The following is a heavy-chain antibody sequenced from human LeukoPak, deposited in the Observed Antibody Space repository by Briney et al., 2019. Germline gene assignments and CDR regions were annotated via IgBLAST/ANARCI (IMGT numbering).Heavy chain of an antibody. D-gene: IGHD6-19*01. CDR2: IYTSGST. Sequence: PSETLSLTCTVSGGSISSYYWSWIRQPAGKGLEWIGRIYTSGSTNYNPSLMGRVTMSVDTSKNQFSLKLSSVTAADTAVYYCARSYSSGWLYYFDYWGQGTLVTVSS. CDR3: ARSYSSGWLYYFDY. J-gene: IGHJ4*02. CDR1: GGSISSYY. V-gene: IGHV4-4*07.